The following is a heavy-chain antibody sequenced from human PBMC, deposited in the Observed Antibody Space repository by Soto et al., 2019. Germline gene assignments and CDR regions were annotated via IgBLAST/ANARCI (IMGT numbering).Heavy chain of an antibody. CDR1: GGSISSYY. D-gene: IGHD6-6*01. CDR2: IYYSGST. J-gene: IGHJ4*02. V-gene: IGHV4-59*08. CDR3: ATIPEKYSSSY. Sequence: PSETLSLTWTVAGGSISSYYWSWIRQPPGKGLEWIGYIYYSGSTNYNPSLKSRVTISVDTSKNQLSLKLSSATAADTAVYYCATIPEKYSSSYWGQGTLVTVSS.